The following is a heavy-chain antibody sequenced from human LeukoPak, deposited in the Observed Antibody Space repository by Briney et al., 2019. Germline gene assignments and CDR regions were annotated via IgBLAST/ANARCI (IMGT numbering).Heavy chain of an antibody. D-gene: IGHD3-3*01. CDR2: IYYSGST. V-gene: IGHV4-59*01. J-gene: IGHJ3*02. CDR1: GGSISSYY. Sequence: ETLSLTCTVSGGSISSYYWSWIRQPPGKGLEWIGYIYYSGSTNYNPSLKSRVTISVDTSKNQFSLKLSSVTAADTAVYYCAGTPPPSRYDFWSGYYFRGDAFDIWGQGTMVTVSS. CDR3: AGTPPPSRYDFWSGYYFRGDAFDI.